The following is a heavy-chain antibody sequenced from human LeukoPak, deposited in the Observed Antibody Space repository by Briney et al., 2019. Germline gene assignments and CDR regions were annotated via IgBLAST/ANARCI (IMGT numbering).Heavy chain of an antibody. CDR1: GFSFSDAW. CDR3: TTISAIFGVVIPDY. V-gene: IGHV3-15*01. J-gene: IGHJ4*02. D-gene: IGHD3-3*01. CDR2: IKTKTSGGTT. Sequence: PGESLRLSCGASGFSFSDAWMSWVRQAPGKGLEWIGRIKTKTSGGTTDYIAPVKGRFTISRDDSKNMLYLQMSSLKTEDTAVYYCTTISAIFGVVIPDYWGQGTLVTASS.